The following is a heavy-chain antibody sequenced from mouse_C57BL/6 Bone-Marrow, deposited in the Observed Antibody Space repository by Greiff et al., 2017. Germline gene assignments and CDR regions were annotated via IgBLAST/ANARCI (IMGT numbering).Heavy chain of an antibody. CDR3: ARELLDY. CDR2: ISDGGSYT. J-gene: IGHJ2*01. D-gene: IGHD1-1*01. CDR1: GFTFSSYA. V-gene: IGHV5-4*01. Sequence: EVKLMESGGGLVKPGGSLKLSCAASGFTFSSYAMSWVRQTPEKRLEWVATISDGGSYTYYPDNVKGRFTISRDNAKNNLYLQMSHLKSEDTAMYYCARELLDYWGQGTTLTVSS.